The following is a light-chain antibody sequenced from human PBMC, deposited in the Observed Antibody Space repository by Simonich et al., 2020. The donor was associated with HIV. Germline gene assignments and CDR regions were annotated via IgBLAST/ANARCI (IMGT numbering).Light chain of an antibody. Sequence: EIVMTQSPATLSVSPGERATLSFRASQSVSSNLSWYQQKPGQAPRILIYGASTRATGIPDRFSGSGSGTEFTLSISSMQSEDFAVYDCQQYNKWPPWTFGQGTKVEIK. CDR2: GAS. CDR3: QQYNKWPPWT. CDR1: QSVSSN. V-gene: IGKV3-15*01. J-gene: IGKJ1*01.